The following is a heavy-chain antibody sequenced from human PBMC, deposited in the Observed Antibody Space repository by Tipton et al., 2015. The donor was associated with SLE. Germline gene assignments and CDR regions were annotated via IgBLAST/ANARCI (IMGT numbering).Heavy chain of an antibody. V-gene: IGHV4-38-2*01. Sequence: LRLSCAVSGYSISSGYYWGWIRQPPGKGLEWIGSIYHSGSTYYNPSLKSRVTISVDTSKNQFSLKLSSVTAADTAVYYCVSPNKQLVLDYWGQGTLVTVSS. J-gene: IGHJ4*02. CDR3: VSPNKQLVLDY. CDR2: IYHSGST. CDR1: GYSISSGYY. D-gene: IGHD6-6*01.